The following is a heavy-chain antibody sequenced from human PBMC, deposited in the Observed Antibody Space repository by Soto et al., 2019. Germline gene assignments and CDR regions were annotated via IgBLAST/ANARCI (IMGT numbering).Heavy chain of an antibody. D-gene: IGHD2-2*01. J-gene: IGHJ3*01. Sequence: QITLKESGPTLVKPTQTLTLTCSFSGFSLSADGVGVGWIRQRPGKTLEWLTLLYWDEDQRNSPTLKTRLTISKDTSKKQVVLTMTNMDPVDQATYYGAHAYGGTSWPNDVFDVWGQGTVVTVSS. V-gene: IGHV2-5*02. CDR2: LYWDEDQ. CDR1: GFSLSADGVG. CDR3: AHAYGGTSWPNDVFDV.